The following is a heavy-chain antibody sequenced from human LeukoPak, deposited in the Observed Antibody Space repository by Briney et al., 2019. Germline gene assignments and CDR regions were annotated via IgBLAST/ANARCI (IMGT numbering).Heavy chain of an antibody. CDR1: GYSISSGYY. CDR2: IYHSGST. V-gene: IGHV4-38-2*02. J-gene: IGHJ4*02. D-gene: IGHD5-24*01. Sequence: SETLSLTCTVSGYSISSGYYWGWIRQPPGRGLEWIGSIYHSGSTYYNPSLKSRVTISVDTSKNQFSLKLSSVTAADTAVYYCAREYVEENYFDYWGQGTLVTVSS. CDR3: AREYVEENYFDY.